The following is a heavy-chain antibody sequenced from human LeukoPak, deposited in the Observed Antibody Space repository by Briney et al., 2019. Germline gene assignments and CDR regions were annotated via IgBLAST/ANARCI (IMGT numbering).Heavy chain of an antibody. CDR3: ARGISTAVTFHLDV. Sequence: ASVKVSCKASGYTFTSCAMYWVRQAPGQRLEWMGWTNTAKGDTNYSQKFQGRVTISRDTSASTGYMELSSLRSEDAAVYYCARGISTAVTFHLDVWGQGTTVTVSS. J-gene: IGHJ6*02. CDR2: TNTAKGDT. CDR1: GYTFTSCA. V-gene: IGHV1-3*04. D-gene: IGHD6-13*01.